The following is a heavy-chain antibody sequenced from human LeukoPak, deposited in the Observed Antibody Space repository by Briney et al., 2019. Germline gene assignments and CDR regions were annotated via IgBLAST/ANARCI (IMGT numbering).Heavy chain of an antibody. CDR3: ASRSGYYTCYFDY. V-gene: IGHV3-53*01. D-gene: IGHD3-22*01. Sequence: EGSLRLSCAASGFTVSSNYMSWVRQAPGKGLEWVSVIYSGGSTYYADSVKGRFTISRDNSKNTLYLQMNSLRAEDTAAYYCASRSGYYTCYFDYWGQGTLVTVSS. J-gene: IGHJ4*02. CDR2: IYSGGST. CDR1: GFTVSSNY.